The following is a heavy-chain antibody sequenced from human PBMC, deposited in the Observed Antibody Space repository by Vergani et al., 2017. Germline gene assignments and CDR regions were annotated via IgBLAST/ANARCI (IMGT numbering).Heavy chain of an antibody. J-gene: IGHJ6*04. D-gene: IGHD6-6*01. CDR2: ISGSGGST. V-gene: IGHV3-23*01. Sequence: VQLLESGGGLVQPGGSLRLSCAASGFTFSSYAMSWVRQAPGKGLEWVSAISGSGGSTYYADSVKGRFTISRDNSKNTLYLQMNSLRAEDTAVYYCAKGPTSIAARREFTEDVWGKGTTVTVSS. CDR1: GFTFSSYA. CDR3: AKGPTSIAARREFTEDV.